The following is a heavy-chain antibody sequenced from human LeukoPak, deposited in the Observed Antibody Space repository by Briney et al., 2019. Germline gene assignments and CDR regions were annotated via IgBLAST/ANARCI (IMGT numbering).Heavy chain of an antibody. CDR1: GGTFSSYA. J-gene: IGHJ4*02. Sequence: SVKVSCKASGGTFSSYAISWVRQAPGQGLEWMGRIIPILGIANYAQKFQGRVTITADKSTSTAYMELSSLRSEDTAVYYCAKGDSSGWQYYFDYWGQGTLVTVSS. D-gene: IGHD6-19*01. CDR3: AKGDSSGWQYYFDY. V-gene: IGHV1-69*04. CDR2: IIPILGIA.